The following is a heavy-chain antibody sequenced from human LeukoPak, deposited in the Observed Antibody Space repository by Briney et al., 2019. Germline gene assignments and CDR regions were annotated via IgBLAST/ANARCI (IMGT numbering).Heavy chain of an antibody. Sequence: GGSLRLSCAASEFTFSSYAMSWVRQAPGKGLEWVSSISSSSTYIDYADSVKGRFTISRDNAKNSLYLQMSSLRAEDTAVYYCARDTGPFDYWGQGTLVTVSS. CDR1: EFTFSSYA. V-gene: IGHV3-21*01. CDR2: ISSSSTYI. J-gene: IGHJ4*02. CDR3: ARDTGPFDY.